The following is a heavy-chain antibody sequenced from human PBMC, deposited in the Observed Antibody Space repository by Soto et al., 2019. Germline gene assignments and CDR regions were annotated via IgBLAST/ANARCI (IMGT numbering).Heavy chain of an antibody. Sequence: SETLSLTCVVYGGSLTGYYWSWIRQPPGRGLEWIGEISPTGSPKYNPSLMSRVTISVDTSKNQFSMKLSSVTAADTAVFYCARSREQWLVDAFDIWGQGTMVTVSS. CDR3: ARSREQWLVDAFDI. D-gene: IGHD6-19*01. CDR2: ISPTGSP. V-gene: IGHV4-34*01. CDR1: GGSLTGYY. J-gene: IGHJ3*02.